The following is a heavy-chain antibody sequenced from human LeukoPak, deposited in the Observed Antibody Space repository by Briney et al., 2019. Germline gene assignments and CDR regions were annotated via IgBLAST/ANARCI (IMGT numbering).Heavy chain of an antibody. CDR1: GYAFTSYA. Sequence: ASVKVSYKASGYAFTSYAMHWVRQAPGQRLEWMGWINAGNGNTKYSQKFQGRVTITRDTSASTAYMELSSLRSEDTAVYYCARQARVLRYFDWLTPFGYWGQGTLVTVSS. CDR3: ARQARVLRYFDWLTPFGY. V-gene: IGHV1-3*01. D-gene: IGHD3-9*01. J-gene: IGHJ4*02. CDR2: INAGNGNT.